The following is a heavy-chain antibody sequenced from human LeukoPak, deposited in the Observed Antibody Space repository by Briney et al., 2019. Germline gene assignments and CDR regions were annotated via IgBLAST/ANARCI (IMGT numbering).Heavy chain of an antibody. V-gene: IGHV1-69*05. CDR3: ATQELLYCSGGSCSLDY. CDR2: IIPIFGTA. CDR1: GGTFSSYA. J-gene: IGHJ4*02. Sequence: SVKVSCKASGGTFSSYAISWVRQAPGQGLEWMGGIIPIFGTANYAQKFQGRVTITTDESTSTAYMELSSLRSEDTAVYYCATQELLYCSGGSCSLDYWGQGTLVTVSS. D-gene: IGHD2-15*01.